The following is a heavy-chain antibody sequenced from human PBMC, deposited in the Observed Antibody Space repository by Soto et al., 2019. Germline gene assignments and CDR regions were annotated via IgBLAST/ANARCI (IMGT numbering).Heavy chain of an antibody. CDR3: AKDIKCEDFTYGYFYYGMDV. CDR1: GFTFSDCS. D-gene: IGHD3-10*01. V-gene: IGHV3-30*18. J-gene: IGHJ6*02. Sequence: GGSLRLSCAASGFTFSDCSMHWVRQAPGKGLEWVASTSYNGNNKYYGDSVKGRFTISRDNSKNTLHLQMITLRPEDTAVYYCAKDIKCEDFTYGYFYYGMDVWGQGTTVTVSS. CDR2: TSYNGNNK.